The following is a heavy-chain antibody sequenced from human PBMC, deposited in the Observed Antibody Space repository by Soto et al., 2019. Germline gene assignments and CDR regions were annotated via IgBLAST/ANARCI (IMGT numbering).Heavy chain of an antibody. V-gene: IGHV4-34*01. Sequence: SETLSLTCAVYGGSFSGYYWSWIRQPPGKGLEWIGEINHSGSTNYNPSLKSRVTISVDTSKNQFSLKLSSVTAADTAVYYCARHRGYYDFWSGYSPYYYYGMDVWGQGNTVT. CDR2: INHSGST. D-gene: IGHD3-3*01. CDR3: ARHRGYYDFWSGYSPYYYYGMDV. CDR1: GGSFSGYY. J-gene: IGHJ6*02.